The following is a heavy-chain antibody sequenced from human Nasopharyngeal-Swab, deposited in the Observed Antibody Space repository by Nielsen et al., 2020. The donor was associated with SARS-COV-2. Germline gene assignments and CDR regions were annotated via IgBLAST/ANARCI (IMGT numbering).Heavy chain of an antibody. CDR2: ISYEGSIR. CDR1: GFTFNNFG. Sequence: GGSLRLSCAASGFTFNNFGMHWVRQAPGKGLEWVAFISYEGSIRNSADSVKGRFSVSRDSSKSTVYLQMNSLRPDDTAVYFCAKSMAYFHLPGTYNLDFWGQGTLVTVSS. V-gene: IGHV3-30*18. CDR3: AKSMAYFHLPGTYNLDF. J-gene: IGHJ4*02. D-gene: IGHD2-21*01.